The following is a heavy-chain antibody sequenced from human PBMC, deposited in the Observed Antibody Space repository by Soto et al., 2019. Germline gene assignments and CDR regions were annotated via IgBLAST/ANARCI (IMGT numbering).Heavy chain of an antibody. V-gene: IGHV6-1*01. Sequence: SQTLSLTCAISGDSVSSNSAAWNWIRQSPSRGLEWLGRTYYRSKWYNDYAVSVKSRITINPDTSKNQFSLQLNSVTPEDTAVYYCARDRTQQLVSNYYYYYGMDVWGQGTTVTVSS. CDR2: TYYRSKWYN. D-gene: IGHD6-6*01. CDR3: ARDRTQQLVSNYYYYYGMDV. J-gene: IGHJ6*02. CDR1: GDSVSSNSAA.